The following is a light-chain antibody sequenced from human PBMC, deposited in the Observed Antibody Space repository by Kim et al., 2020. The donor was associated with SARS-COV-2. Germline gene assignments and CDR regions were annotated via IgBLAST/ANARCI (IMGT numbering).Light chain of an antibody. J-gene: IGLJ1*01. Sequence: SPGQTASITCSGDKVGDKYACWYQQRPGQSPVLVIYQDRKRPSGIPERFSGSNSGNTATLTISGTQAMDEADYYCQVWDSSTALYVFGTGTKVTVL. V-gene: IGLV3-1*01. CDR3: QVWDSSTALYV. CDR1: KVGDKY. CDR2: QDR.